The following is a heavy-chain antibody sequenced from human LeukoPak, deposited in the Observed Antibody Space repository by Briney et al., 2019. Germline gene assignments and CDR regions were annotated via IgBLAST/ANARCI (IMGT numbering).Heavy chain of an antibody. CDR1: GFDFSSFA. CDR2: ISADGST. J-gene: IGHJ4*02. V-gene: IGHV3-23*01. Sequence: GGSLRLSCAASGFDFSSFAMSWVRQAPGKGLEWVSAISADGSTYSADSVKGRLTISRDNSKNTLYLQINSLRAEDTALYFCAKNYGGNSLGVIDYWGQGTLVTVSS. D-gene: IGHD4-23*01. CDR3: AKNYGGNSLGVIDY.